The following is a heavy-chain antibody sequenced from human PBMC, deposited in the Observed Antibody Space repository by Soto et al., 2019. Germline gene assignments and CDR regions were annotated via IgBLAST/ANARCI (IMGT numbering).Heavy chain of an antibody. CDR3: AKDWVVVTADYYYGMDV. CDR1: GFTFSSYA. D-gene: IGHD2-21*02. Sequence: LRLSCAASGFTFSSYAMSWVRQAPGKGLEWVSAISGSGGSTYYADSVKGRFTISRDNSKNTLYLQMNSLRAEDTAVYYCAKDWVVVTADYYYGMDVWGQGTTVTVSS. V-gene: IGHV3-23*01. J-gene: IGHJ6*02. CDR2: ISGSGGST.